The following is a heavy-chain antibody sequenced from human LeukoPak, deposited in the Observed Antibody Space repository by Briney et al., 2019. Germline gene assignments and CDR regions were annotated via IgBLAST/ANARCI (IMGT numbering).Heavy chain of an antibody. V-gene: IGHV4-34*01. CDR1: GGSFSGYY. Sequence: PSETLSLTCAVYGGSFSGYYWSWIRQPPGKGLEWIGEINHSGSTNYNPSLKSRVTISVDTSKNQFSLKLSSVTAADTAVYYCARVRGLLWFGELYDGVDDYWGQGTLVTVSS. D-gene: IGHD3-10*01. CDR3: ARVRGLLWFGELYDGVDDY. J-gene: IGHJ4*02. CDR2: INHSGST.